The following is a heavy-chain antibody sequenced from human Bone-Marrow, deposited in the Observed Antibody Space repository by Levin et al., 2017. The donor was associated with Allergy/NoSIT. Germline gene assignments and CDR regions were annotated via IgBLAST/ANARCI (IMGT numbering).Heavy chain of an antibody. Sequence: PSETLSLTCNVSGGSLTNYYWTWIRQPPGKGLEWLGYIYYSGHTKYTPSLKSRITMTVDTSKSQFSLRLTSVTAADTAVYFCARENDADYGDYGVNDFWGQGTLVTVSS. CDR1: GGSLTNYY. CDR2: IYYSGHT. CDR3: ARENDADYGDYGVNDF. D-gene: IGHD4-17*01. J-gene: IGHJ4*02. V-gene: IGHV4-59*01.